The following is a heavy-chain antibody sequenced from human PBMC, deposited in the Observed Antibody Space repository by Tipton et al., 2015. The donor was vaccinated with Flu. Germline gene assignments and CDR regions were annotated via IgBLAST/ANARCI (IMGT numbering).Heavy chain of an antibody. D-gene: IGHD2-15*01. J-gene: IGHJ3*02. V-gene: IGHV4-34*01. CDR1: GGSFSGYY. CDR2: INHSGST. Sequence: TLSLTCAVYGGSFSGYYWSWIRQPPGKGLEWIGEINHSGSTNYNPSLKSRVTISVDTSKSQFSLKLSSVTAADTAVYYCARRKAAKAAFDIWGQGTMVTVSS. CDR3: ARRKAAKAAFDI.